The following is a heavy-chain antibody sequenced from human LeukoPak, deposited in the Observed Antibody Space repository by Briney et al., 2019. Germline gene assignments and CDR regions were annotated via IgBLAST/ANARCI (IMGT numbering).Heavy chain of an antibody. CDR2: MFHSGTT. D-gene: IGHD6-13*01. CDR1: GASITTYY. CDR3: AGGPSSSTSDF. J-gene: IGHJ4*02. Sequence: SETLSLTCPVSGASITTYYWSWIRQPPGKGLEWIGYMFHSGTTNYNPSLKSRVTISLDTSKNQFSLKLTSVTGADTAVYYCAGGPSSSTSDFWGQGTLVTVSS. V-gene: IGHV4-59*01.